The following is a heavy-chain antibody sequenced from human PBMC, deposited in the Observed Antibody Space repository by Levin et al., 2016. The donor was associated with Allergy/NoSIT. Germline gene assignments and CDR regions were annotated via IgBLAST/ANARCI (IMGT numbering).Heavy chain of an antibody. V-gene: IGHV5-10-1*01. CDR2: IDPSDSYT. J-gene: IGHJ4*02. D-gene: IGHD2-2*01. CDR1: GYSFTSYW. CDR3: ARSRGGQLLFVG. Sequence: GESLKISCKGSGYSFTSYWISWVRQMPGKGLEWMGRIDPSDSYTNYSPSFQGHVTISADKSISTAYLQWSSLKASDTAMYYCARSRGGQLLFVGWGQGTLVTVSS.